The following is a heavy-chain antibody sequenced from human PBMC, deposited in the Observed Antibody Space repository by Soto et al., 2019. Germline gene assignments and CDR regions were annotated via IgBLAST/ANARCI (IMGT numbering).Heavy chain of an antibody. V-gene: IGHV1-18*01. Sequence: XSVKVFCNASVYILCNYGISCMRQVPGQGLEWMGWVSVYNGKSNYSQNFQGRVNMTTDTSTNTAYMELRSLRSDDTAVYYCARASGIGARTTYYWGQGTLVTV. J-gene: IGHJ4*02. CDR2: VSVYNGKS. D-gene: IGHD2-15*01. CDR1: VYILCNYG. CDR3: ARASGIGARTTYY.